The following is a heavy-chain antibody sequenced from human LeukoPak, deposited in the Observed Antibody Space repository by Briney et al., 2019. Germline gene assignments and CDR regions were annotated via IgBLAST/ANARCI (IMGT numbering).Heavy chain of an antibody. CDR1: GYTFTGYY. J-gene: IGHJ4*02. CDR3: ARTPSN. V-gene: IGHV1-69*13. Sequence: GASVKVSCKASGYTFTGYYIHWVRQAPGQGLEWMGGIIPIFGTANYAQKFQGRVTITADESTSTAYMELSSLRSEDTAVYYCARTPSNWGQGTLVTVSS. CDR2: IIPIFGTA.